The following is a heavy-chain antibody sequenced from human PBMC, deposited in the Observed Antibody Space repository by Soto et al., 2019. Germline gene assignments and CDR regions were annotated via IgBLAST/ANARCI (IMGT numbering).Heavy chain of an antibody. D-gene: IGHD3-9*01. CDR3: AKAVGVLRYFDWLAAIPQDLSYFDY. Sequence: EVQLLESGGGLVQPGGSLRLSCAASGFTFSSYAMSWVRQAPGKGLEWVSAISGSGGSTYYADSVKGRFTISRDNSKNTLYLQMNSLRAEDTAVYYCAKAVGVLRYFDWLAAIPQDLSYFDYWGQGTLVTVSS. J-gene: IGHJ4*02. V-gene: IGHV3-23*01. CDR1: GFTFSSYA. CDR2: ISGSGGST.